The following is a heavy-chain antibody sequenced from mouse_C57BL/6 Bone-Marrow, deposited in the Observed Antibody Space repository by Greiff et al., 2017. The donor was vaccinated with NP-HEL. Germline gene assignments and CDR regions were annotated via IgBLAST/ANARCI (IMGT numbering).Heavy chain of an antibody. CDR1: GYTFTSYW. CDR2: IYPGNSDT. Sequence: EVQLQQSGTVLARPGASVKMSCKTSGYTFTSYWMHWVKQRPGQGLEWIGAIYPGNSDTSYNQKFKGKAKLTAVTSASTAYMELSSLTNEDSAVYYCTSHYYYGKRTWFAYWGQGTLVTVSA. D-gene: IGHD1-1*01. V-gene: IGHV1-5*01. CDR3: TSHYYYGKRTWFAY. J-gene: IGHJ3*01.